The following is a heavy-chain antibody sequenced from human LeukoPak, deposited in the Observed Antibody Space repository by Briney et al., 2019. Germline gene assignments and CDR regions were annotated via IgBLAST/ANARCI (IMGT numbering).Heavy chain of an antibody. J-gene: IGHJ4*02. Sequence: GASVKVSCKASGYNFTDSYIQWVRQAPGQGLQWMGWINPNTGATRYAPRFQGGVTVTTNTSITTAYMELTGLTSDDTALYYCARDPVPAIAVDYFDFWGPGTLVTVSS. V-gene: IGHV1-2*02. CDR1: GYNFTDSY. CDR2: INPNTGAT. D-gene: IGHD2-21*01. CDR3: ARDPVPAIAVDYFDF.